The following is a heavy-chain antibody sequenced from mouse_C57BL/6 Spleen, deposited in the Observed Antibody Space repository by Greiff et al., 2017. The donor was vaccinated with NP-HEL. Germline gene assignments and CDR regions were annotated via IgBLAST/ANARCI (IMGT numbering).Heavy chain of an antibody. CDR1: GFTFSDYG. D-gene: IGHD1-1*01. CDR2: ISSGSSTI. V-gene: IGHV5-17*01. Sequence: EVQLVESGGGLVKPGGSLKLSCAASGFTFSDYGMHWVRQAPEKGLEWVAYISSGSSTIYYADTVKGRFTISRDNAKNTLFLQMTSLRSEDSAMYYCARPDYYGSSPHYWGQGTLVTVSA. CDR3: ARPDYYGSSPHY. J-gene: IGHJ3*01.